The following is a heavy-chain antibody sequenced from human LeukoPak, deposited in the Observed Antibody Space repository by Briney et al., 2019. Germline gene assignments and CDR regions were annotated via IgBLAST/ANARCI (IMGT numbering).Heavy chain of an antibody. V-gene: IGHV3-23*01. Sequence: GGSLRLSCAASGFTFSSYAMSWVRQAPGKGLEWVSAISGSGGSTYYADSVKGRFTISRDNSKNTLYLQMNSLRAEDTAVYYCAKPLMLHSSGWYYFDYWGLGTRVTVSS. CDR2: ISGSGGST. D-gene: IGHD6-19*01. CDR3: AKPLMLHSSGWYYFDY. J-gene: IGHJ4*02. CDR1: GFTFSSYA.